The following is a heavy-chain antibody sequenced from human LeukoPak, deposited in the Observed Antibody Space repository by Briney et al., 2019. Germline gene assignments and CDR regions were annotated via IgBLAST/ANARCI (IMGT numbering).Heavy chain of an antibody. CDR2: ISYDGSNK. CDR1: GFTFSSYG. V-gene: IGHV3-30*03. Sequence: GGSLRLSCAASGFTFSSYGMHWVRQAPGKGLEWVAVISYDGSNKYYADSVKGRFTISRDNSKNTLYLQMNSLRSEDTAAYYCARTLLRYFDWLLPPGYFYYWGQGTLVTVSS. J-gene: IGHJ4*02. CDR3: ARTLLRYFDWLLPPGYFYY. D-gene: IGHD3-9*01.